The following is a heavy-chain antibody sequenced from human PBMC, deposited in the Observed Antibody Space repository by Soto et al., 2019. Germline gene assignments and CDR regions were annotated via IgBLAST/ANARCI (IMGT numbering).Heavy chain of an antibody. D-gene: IGHD3-22*01. CDR2: IKRMTDGGTT. Sequence: EVHLLESGGGSVKPGGSLRLSCEVSGITFSHAWMNWVRQAPGKGLEWVARIKRMTDGGTTDYAAPVRGRFTISRDESKNILYLQMNSLKSEETGVYFCTSDLPDNWCDPWGRGTQVTVST. J-gene: IGHJ5*01. CDR1: GITFSHAW. CDR3: TSDLPDNWCDP. V-gene: IGHV3-15*01.